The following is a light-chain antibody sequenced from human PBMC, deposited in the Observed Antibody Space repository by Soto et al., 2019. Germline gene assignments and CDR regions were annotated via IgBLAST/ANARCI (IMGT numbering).Light chain of an antibody. CDR1: QSVSSD. Sequence: EIVMTQSPATLSVSPGERATIFCRASQSVSSDLAWYQQKPGQPPRLLIYGASTRATGVPARFIGSGSGTDFTLTINSLQSEDFAVYYCQQFNSWPPWPFGQGTKVEI. J-gene: IGKJ1*01. CDR2: GAS. CDR3: QQFNSWPPWP. V-gene: IGKV3-15*01.